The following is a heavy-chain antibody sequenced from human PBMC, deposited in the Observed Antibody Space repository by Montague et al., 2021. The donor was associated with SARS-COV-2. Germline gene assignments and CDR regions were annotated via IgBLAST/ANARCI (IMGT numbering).Heavy chain of an antibody. J-gene: IGHJ5*02. Sequence: SETLSLTCSVSGDSFSISQHYWGWIRQSPGQGMEWIGSMHGSGTTHFSPSFKSRVIISVETSKNQFSLKVPSLTAADSALYFCARNNRSRTSTSLLRDDNYFDPWGQGTMVTVSS. CDR1: GDSFSISQHY. V-gene: IGHV4-39*01. CDR3: ARNNRSRTSTSLLRDDNYFDP. CDR2: MHGSGTT. D-gene: IGHD2/OR15-2a*01.